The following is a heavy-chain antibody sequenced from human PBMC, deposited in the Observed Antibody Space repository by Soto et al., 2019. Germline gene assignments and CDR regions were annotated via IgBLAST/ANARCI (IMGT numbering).Heavy chain of an antibody. D-gene: IGHD3-3*01. V-gene: IGHV1-3*01. CDR1: GYTFTSYA. Sequence: ASVKVSCTASGYTFTSYAMHWVRQAPGQRLEWMGWINAGNGNTKYSQKFQERVTITSDMSTRTVYMELSSLRSEDTAVYYCAADSDFWSGYYGSLYYFDYWGQGTLVTVSS. CDR3: AADSDFWSGYYGSLYYFDY. CDR2: INAGNGNT. J-gene: IGHJ4*02.